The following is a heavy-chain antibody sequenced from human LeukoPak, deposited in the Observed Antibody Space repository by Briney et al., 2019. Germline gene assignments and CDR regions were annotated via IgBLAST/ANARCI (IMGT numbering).Heavy chain of an antibody. D-gene: IGHD2-2*01. CDR3: ARALRMPKSQFDY. V-gene: IGHV4-61*02. CDR2: IYTGGST. Sequence: PSEILSLTCTVSGGSISSTTYYWGWIRQPAGPGLEWIGRIYTGGSTNYNPSLKSRVTMSVDTSKNQFSLKLSSVTAADTAVYYCARALRMPKSQFDYWGQGTLVTVSS. J-gene: IGHJ4*02. CDR1: GGSISSTTYY.